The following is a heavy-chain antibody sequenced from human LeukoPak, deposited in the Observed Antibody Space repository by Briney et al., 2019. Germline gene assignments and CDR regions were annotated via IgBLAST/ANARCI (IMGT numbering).Heavy chain of an antibody. CDR2: ISSSGSTI. CDR1: GFTFSSYS. CDR3: AASAIVAAYY. J-gene: IGHJ4*02. V-gene: IGHV3-48*04. Sequence: GGSLRLSCAASGFTFSSYSMNWVRQAPGKGLEWVSYISSSGSTIYYADSVKGRFTISRDNAKNSLYLQMNSLRAEDTAVYYCAASAIVAAYYWGQGTLVTVSS. D-gene: IGHD5-12*01.